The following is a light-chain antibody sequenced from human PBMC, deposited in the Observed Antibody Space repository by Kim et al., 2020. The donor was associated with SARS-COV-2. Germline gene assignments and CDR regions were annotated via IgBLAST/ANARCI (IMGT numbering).Light chain of an antibody. CDR2: GKN. CDR3: NSRDNNDYVL. V-gene: IGLV3-19*01. Sequence: VALRQTVRITCQGDSPRSYYTTWYQQKPGQAPIVVVYGKNNRPSGIPDRFSGSSSGNTASLTITGTQAGDEADYYCNSRDNNDYVLFGGGTQLTVL. CDR1: SPRSYY. J-gene: IGLJ2*01.